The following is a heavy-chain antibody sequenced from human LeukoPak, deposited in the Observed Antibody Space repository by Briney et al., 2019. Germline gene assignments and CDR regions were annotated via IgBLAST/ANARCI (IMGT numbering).Heavy chain of an antibody. J-gene: IGHJ4*02. D-gene: IGHD3-9*01. Sequence: GGSLRLSCVASGFSFRNYAIHWVRQAPGKGLEWIAHINHNGEAIYYPDFVKGRFIISRDNAKNSLFLQMNDLRDEDTAVYYCARDYDWAFDFWGQGTRVTVSS. CDR3: ARDYDWAFDF. V-gene: IGHV3-48*02. CDR1: GFSFRNYA. CDR2: INHNGEAI.